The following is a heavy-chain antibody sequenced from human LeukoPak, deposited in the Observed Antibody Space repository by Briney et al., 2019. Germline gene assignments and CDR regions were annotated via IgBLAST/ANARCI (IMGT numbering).Heavy chain of an antibody. D-gene: IGHD2-8*01. CDR2: IGGSGGNT. CDR3: AQWHTVDY. CDR1: GFTFSSAP. V-gene: IGHV3-23*01. Sequence: TGGSLRLSCAASGFTFSSAPMSWVRQAPGKGLEWVSVIGGSGGNTNYADSVRGRFTISRDNSKNTLYLQMNSLRAEDTAVYYCAQWHTVDYWGQGTLVTVSS. J-gene: IGHJ4*02.